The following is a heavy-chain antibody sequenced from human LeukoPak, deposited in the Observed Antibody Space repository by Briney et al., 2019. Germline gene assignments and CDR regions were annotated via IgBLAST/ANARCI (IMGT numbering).Heavy chain of an antibody. V-gene: IGHV1-24*01. CDR2: FDPEDGET. Sequence: ASVKVSCKVSGYTLTELSMHWVRQAPGKGLEWMGGFDPEDGETIYAQRFQGRVTMTEDTSTDTAYMELSSLRSEDTAVYYCATPNWNYGDAFDIWGQGTMVTVSS. CDR3: ATPNWNYGDAFDI. CDR1: GYTLTELS. J-gene: IGHJ3*02. D-gene: IGHD1-7*01.